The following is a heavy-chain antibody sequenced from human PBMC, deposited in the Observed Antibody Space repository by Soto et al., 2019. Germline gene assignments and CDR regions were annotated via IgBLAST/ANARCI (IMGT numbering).Heavy chain of an antibody. CDR2: IYYSGET. J-gene: IGHJ1*01. Sequence: PSETLSLTCTVSGVSISGTSYCWGWIRQTPAKGLEWIGTIYYSGETFYNPSLKSRVTISIDTSKNHFSLNLTSVTAADTAIYYCARHGSFWGQGALVTVSS. V-gene: IGHV4-39*01. CDR3: ARHGSF. D-gene: IGHD3-16*02. CDR1: GVSISGTSYC.